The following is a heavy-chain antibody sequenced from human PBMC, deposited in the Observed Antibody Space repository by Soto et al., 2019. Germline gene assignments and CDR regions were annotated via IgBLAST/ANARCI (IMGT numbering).Heavy chain of an antibody. D-gene: IGHD6-19*01. CDR1: GFTFSNYA. CDR2: IISGGNT. V-gene: IGHV3-23*01. J-gene: IGHJ4*02. CDR3: AKAFYSSDRGEVFDY. Sequence: EVHLLEFGGGLVQPGGSLRLSCAASGFTFSNYAMSWVRQAPGKGLEWVSTIISGGNTYYADSVKGRFTISRDNSKNTLYLQMNSLRAEDTAVYYCAKAFYSSDRGEVFDYWGQGTLVTVSS.